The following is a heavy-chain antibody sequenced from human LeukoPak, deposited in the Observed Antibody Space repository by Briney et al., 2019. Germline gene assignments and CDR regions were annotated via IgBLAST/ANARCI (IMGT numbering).Heavy chain of an antibody. D-gene: IGHD6-13*01. Sequence: PGGSLRLSCAASGFTVSSNYMSWVRQAPGKGLEWVSVIYSGGSTYYADSVKGRFTISRDNSKNTLYPQMNSLRAEDTAVYYCARDESLGIAGTWGQGTLVTVSS. CDR1: GFTVSSNY. V-gene: IGHV3-66*01. CDR3: ARDESLGIAGT. CDR2: IYSGGST. J-gene: IGHJ5*02.